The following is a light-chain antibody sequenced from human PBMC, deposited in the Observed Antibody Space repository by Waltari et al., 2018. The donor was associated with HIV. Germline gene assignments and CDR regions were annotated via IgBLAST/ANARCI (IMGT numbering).Light chain of an antibody. CDR1: QNVESY. CDR2: QTS. V-gene: IGKV1-5*03. J-gene: IGKJ4*01. CDR3: QQYNRYPIT. Sequence: DIQMTQSPSTLSASVGDRVTFTCRASQNVESYFAWYQQKPGTAPKLPMYQTSYLQTGVPSRFSGLVSWTDFSLTISSLQPDDFSTYYCQQYNRYPITFGGGTRV.